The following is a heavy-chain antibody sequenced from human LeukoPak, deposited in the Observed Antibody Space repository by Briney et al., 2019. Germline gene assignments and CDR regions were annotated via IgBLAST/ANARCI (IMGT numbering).Heavy chain of an antibody. CDR3: ARGRVRYCSSTSCYRGDNWFDP. Sequence: ASVKVSRKASGYTFTSYDINWVRQATGQGLEWMGWMNPNSGNTGYAQKFKGRVTMTRNTSISTAYMELSSLRSEDTAVYYCARGRVRYCSSTSCYRGDNWFDPWGQGTLATVSS. CDR1: GYTFTSYD. V-gene: IGHV1-8*01. D-gene: IGHD2-2*01. J-gene: IGHJ5*02. CDR2: MNPNSGNT.